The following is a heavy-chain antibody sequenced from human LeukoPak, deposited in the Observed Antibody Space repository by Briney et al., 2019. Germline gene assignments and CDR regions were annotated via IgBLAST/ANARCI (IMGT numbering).Heavy chain of an antibody. V-gene: IGHV4-31*03. CDR2: IYYSGST. CDR1: GGSISSGGYY. CDR3: ARLGATAMDY. D-gene: IGHD5-18*01. J-gene: IGHJ4*02. Sequence: PSETLSLTCTVTGGSISSGGYYWSWIRQHPGKGLEWIGYIYYSGSTYYNPSLKSRVTISVDTSKNQFSLKLSSVTAADTAVYYCARLGATAMDYWGQGTLVTVSS.